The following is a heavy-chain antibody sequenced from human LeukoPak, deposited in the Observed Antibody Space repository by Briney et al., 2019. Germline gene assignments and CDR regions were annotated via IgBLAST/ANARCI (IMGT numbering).Heavy chain of an antibody. V-gene: IGHV3-53*01. CDR1: GFTVSSNY. Sequence: GGSLRLSCAASGFTVSSNYMSWVRQAPGKGLEWVSVIYSGGGTYYADSVKGRFTISRDNSKNTLYLQMNSLRAEDTAVYYCAKDREEGYDSNGAFDIWGQGTMVTVSS. CDR3: AKDREEGYDSNGAFDI. CDR2: IYSGGGT. D-gene: IGHD3-22*01. J-gene: IGHJ3*02.